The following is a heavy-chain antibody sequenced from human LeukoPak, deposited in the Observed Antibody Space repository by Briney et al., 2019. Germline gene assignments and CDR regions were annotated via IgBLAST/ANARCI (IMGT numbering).Heavy chain of an antibody. CDR2: ISSSSSYI. CDR3: ARDRAWELLVPGYYGMDV. D-gene: IGHD1-26*01. CDR1: GFTLSGDS. Sequence: GGSLRLSCAASGFTLSGDSMNWVRHAPGKGLEWVSSISSSSSYIYYADSVKGRFTISRDNAKNSLYLQMNSLRAEDTAVYYCARDRAWELLVPGYYGMDVWGQGTTVTVSS. V-gene: IGHV3-21*01. J-gene: IGHJ6*02.